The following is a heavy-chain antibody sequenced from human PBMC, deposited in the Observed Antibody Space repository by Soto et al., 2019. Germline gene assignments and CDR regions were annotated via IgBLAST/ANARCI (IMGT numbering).Heavy chain of an antibody. CDR1: GYTFGDYY. V-gene: IGHV1-2*02. D-gene: IGHD2-15*01. CDR3: ARGLDCSGGNCYTRVYYGMDV. J-gene: IGHJ6*02. CDR2: INPNTGGT. Sequence: ASVKVSCKASGYTFGDYYVHWVRQAPGQGLEWMGWINPNTGGTDYAQKFQGRVTMTRDTSITTAYMDLSRLRSDDTAVYYCARGLDCSGGNCYTRVYYGMDVWGQGTTVTVSS.